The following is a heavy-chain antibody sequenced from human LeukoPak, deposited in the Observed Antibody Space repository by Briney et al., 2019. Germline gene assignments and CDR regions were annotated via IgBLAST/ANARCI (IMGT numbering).Heavy chain of an antibody. CDR2: ISASGGST. CDR1: GFTFSSSA. V-gene: IGHV3-23*01. J-gene: IGHJ2*01. Sequence: HTGGSLRLSCAASGFTFSSSAMSWVRQVPGKGLEWVSGISASGGSTSYADSVRGRFTISRDNSKNTLYLQMNSLRAEDTAVYYCANSDDYGGEGYFDLWGRGTLVTVSS. CDR3: ANSDDYGGEGYFDL. D-gene: IGHD4-23*01.